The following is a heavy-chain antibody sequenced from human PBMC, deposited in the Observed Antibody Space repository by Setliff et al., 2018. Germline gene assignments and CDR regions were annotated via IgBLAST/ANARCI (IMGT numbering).Heavy chain of an antibody. Sequence: PGESLKISCAASGFTFSDHYMTWIRQAPGKGLEWVSYISSSGSLTLYADSVRGRFSISRDNIKDSLYLQMNSLRSEDTAVYYCARALGGNYFDYWGPGILVTVSS. CDR2: ISSSGSLT. J-gene: IGHJ4*02. D-gene: IGHD2-15*01. CDR1: GFTFSDHY. CDR3: ARALGGNYFDY. V-gene: IGHV3-11*01.